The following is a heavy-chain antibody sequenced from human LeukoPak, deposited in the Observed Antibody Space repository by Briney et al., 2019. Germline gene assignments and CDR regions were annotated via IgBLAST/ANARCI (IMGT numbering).Heavy chain of an antibody. D-gene: IGHD4-17*01. J-gene: IGHJ4*02. CDR3: AKGRGNYGDYESDY. V-gene: IGHV3-23*01. CDR2: ISGSGGTT. CDR1: GFTFSSNA. Sequence: GGSLRLSCAASGFTFSSNAMSWVRQAPGKGLEWVSDISGSGGTTYYADSVKGRFTISRDNSKNTLYLQMNSLRAEDTAVYYCAKGRGNYGDYESDYWGQGTLVTVSS.